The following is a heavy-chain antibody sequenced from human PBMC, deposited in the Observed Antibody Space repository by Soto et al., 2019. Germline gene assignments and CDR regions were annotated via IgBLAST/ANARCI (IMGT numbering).Heavy chain of an antibody. V-gene: IGHV3-23*01. CDR3: AKSLAGCSNGVCSYYMDV. CDR2: ISGSGGSR. J-gene: IGHJ6*03. CDR1: GFTFSNYA. D-gene: IGHD2-8*01. Sequence: GGSLRLSCAASGFTFSNYAMSWVRQAPGKGLEWVSSISGSGGSRYYADSVKGRFTISRDKSKNTLYLQMNTLRAEDTAVFYCAKSLAGCSNGVCSYYMDVWGKGTTVTVSS.